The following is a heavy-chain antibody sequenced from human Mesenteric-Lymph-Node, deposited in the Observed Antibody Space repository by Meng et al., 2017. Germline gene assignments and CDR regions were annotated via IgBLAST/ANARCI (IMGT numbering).Heavy chain of an antibody. J-gene: IGHJ4*02. CDR3: ARGGLSHTYY. CDR2: ISYDGSNK. Sequence: VQLLDSGGGLVQPGGSLRLSCAASGFTFSSYAMHWVRQAPGKGLEWVAVISYDGSNKYYADSVKGRFTISRDNAKNTLYLQMNSLRAEDTAVYYCARGGLSHTYYWGQGTLVTVSS. CDR1: GFTFSSYA. D-gene: IGHD3-10*01. V-gene: IGHV3-30*07.